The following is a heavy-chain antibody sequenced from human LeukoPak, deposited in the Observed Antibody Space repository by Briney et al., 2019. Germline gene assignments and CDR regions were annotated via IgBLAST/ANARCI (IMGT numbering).Heavy chain of an antibody. J-gene: IGHJ4*02. CDR1: GFTFSSYG. V-gene: IGHV3-33*01. CDR2: IWYDGSNK. CDR3: ARDNYYDSSGYQTGDY. Sequence: GGSLRLSCAASGFTFSSYGMHWVRQAPGKGLEWLAVIWYDGSNKYYADSVKGRFAISRDNSKNTLYLQMNSLRAEDTAVYYCARDNYYDSSGYQTGDYWGQGTLVTVSS. D-gene: IGHD3-22*01.